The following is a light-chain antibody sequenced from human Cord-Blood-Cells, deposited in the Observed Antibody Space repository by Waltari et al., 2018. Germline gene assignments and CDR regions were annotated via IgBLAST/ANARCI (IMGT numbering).Light chain of an antibody. Sequence: EIVLTQSPATLSLSPGERATLSCRASQSVSSYLAWYQQKPRQAPRLLIYDAYNRATGIPARFSGSGSGTDFTLTISSLEPEDFAVYYCQQRSNWYTFGQGTKLEIK. CDR2: DAY. CDR1: QSVSSY. V-gene: IGKV3-11*01. J-gene: IGKJ2*01. CDR3: QQRSNWYT.